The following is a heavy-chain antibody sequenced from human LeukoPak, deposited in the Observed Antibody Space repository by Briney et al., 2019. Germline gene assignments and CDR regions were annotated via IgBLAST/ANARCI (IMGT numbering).Heavy chain of an antibody. J-gene: IGHJ4*02. CDR3: TTEMIDGGDSSGSYHPTGQFDY. V-gene: IGHV3-15*01. Sequence: SGGSLRLSCAASGFTFSNAWMSWARQAPGKGLEWVGRIKSKTDGGTTDYAAPVKGRFTISRDDSKNTLYLQMNSLKTGDTAVYYCTTEMIDGGDSSGSYHPTGQFDYWGQGTLVTVSS. CDR2: IKSKTDGGTT. CDR1: GFTFSNAW. D-gene: IGHD3-22*01.